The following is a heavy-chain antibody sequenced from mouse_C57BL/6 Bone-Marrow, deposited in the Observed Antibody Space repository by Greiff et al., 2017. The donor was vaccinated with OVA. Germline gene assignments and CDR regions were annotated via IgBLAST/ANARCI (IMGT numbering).Heavy chain of an antibody. D-gene: IGHD1-1*01. CDR1: GYSITSGYY. V-gene: IGHV3-6*01. CDR3: ARAYGSRTWYFDV. J-gene: IGHJ1*03. CDR2: ISYDGSN. Sequence: EVQLVESGPGLVKPSQSLSLTCSVTGYSITSGYYWNWIRQFPGNKLEWMGYISYDGSNNYNPSLKNRISITRDTSKNQFFLKLNSVTTEDTATYYCARAYGSRTWYFDVWGTGTTVTVSS.